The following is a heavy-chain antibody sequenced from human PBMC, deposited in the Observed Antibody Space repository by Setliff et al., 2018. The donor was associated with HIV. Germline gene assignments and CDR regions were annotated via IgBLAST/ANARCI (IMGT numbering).Heavy chain of an antibody. D-gene: IGHD5-18*01. CDR1: GFTFSSYA. J-gene: IGHJ6*03. Sequence: KAGGSLRLSCAASGFTFSSYAMNWVRQAPGKGLEWVSSISGSSGYEYYADSVKGRFTISRDSAKNSLYLQTSSLRAEDTAVYYCAREVYRYDDGSESMDVWGKGTTVTVSS. CDR2: ISGSSGYE. CDR3: AREVYRYDDGSESMDV. V-gene: IGHV3-21*06.